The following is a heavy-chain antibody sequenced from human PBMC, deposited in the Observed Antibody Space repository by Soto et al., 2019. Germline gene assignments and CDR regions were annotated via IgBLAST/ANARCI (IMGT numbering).Heavy chain of an antibody. CDR3: ARDRGYYSSGTYLYYYDY. CDR1: GDRVSSNVVA. V-gene: IGHV6-1*01. J-gene: IGHJ4*02. D-gene: IGHD3-10*01. CDR2: TYYRARWNT. Sequence: SQTLSLTCAISGDRVSSNVVAWNWIRQSPSRGLEWLGRTYYRARWNTDYAVSVKSRITIKPDTSKNLFSLHLNSVTPEDTAVYYCARDRGYYSSGTYLYYYDYWGQGTLVTVSS.